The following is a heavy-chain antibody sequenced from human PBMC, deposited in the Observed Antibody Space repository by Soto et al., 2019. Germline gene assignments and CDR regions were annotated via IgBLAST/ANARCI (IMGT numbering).Heavy chain of an antibody. D-gene: IGHD3-22*01. CDR3: ARDPMAYYYDSSGYAPFDY. J-gene: IGHJ4*02. Sequence: QVQLVESGGGVVQPGRSLRLSCAASGFTFSSYGMHWVRQAPGKGLEWVAVIWYDGSNKYYADSVKGRFTISRDNSKNTLYLQMNSLRAEDTAVYYCARDPMAYYYDSSGYAPFDYWGQGTLVTVSS. CDR2: IWYDGSNK. CDR1: GFTFSSYG. V-gene: IGHV3-33*01.